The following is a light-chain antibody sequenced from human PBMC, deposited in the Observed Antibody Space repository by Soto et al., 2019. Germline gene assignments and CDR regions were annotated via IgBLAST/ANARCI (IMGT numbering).Light chain of an antibody. CDR2: WAS. CDR3: QQYYSTLMYT. Sequence: IVMTQSPDSLAVSLGERATINCKSSRSVLYSSNNKNYLAWYQQKPGQPPKLLIYWASTRESGVPDRFSGSGSGTDFTLTISSLQAEDVAVYYCQQYYSTLMYTFGQGTKLEIK. J-gene: IGKJ2*01. V-gene: IGKV4-1*01. CDR1: RSVLYSSNNKNY.